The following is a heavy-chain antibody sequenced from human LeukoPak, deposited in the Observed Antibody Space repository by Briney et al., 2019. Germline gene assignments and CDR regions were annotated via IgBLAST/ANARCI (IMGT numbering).Heavy chain of an antibody. Sequence: GGSLRLSCAASGFTFSDYYMGWIRQAPGKGLEWVSFIRRKAHGGTTEYAASVKGRFSSSRDDSKSIAYLQMNSLKTEDTAVYFCTRVTYYYDNSGYFHFDSWGQGSLVTVSS. J-gene: IGHJ4*02. CDR3: TRVTYYYDNSGYFHFDS. CDR2: IRRKAHGGTT. D-gene: IGHD3-22*01. CDR1: GFTFSDYY. V-gene: IGHV3-49*03.